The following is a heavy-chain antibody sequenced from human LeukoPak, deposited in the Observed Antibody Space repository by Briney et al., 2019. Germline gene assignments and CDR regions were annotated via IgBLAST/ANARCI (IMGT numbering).Heavy chain of an antibody. J-gene: IGHJ4*02. CDR1: GGSISSSSYY. CDR2: IYYSGSA. V-gene: IGHV4-61*05. Sequence: SETLSLTCTVSGGSISSSSYYWGWIRQPPGKGLEWIGYIYYSGSANYNPSLKSRVTISVDTSKNQFSLKLSSVTAADTAVYYCARGGVLDYWGQGTLVTVSS. CDR3: ARGGVLDY. D-gene: IGHD3-16*01.